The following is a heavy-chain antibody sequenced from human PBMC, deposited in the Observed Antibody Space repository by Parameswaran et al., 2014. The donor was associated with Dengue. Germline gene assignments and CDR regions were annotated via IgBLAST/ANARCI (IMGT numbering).Heavy chain of an antibody. J-gene: IGHJ6*02. D-gene: IGHD3/OR15-3a*01. CDR3: ARDRTGYTYVQGDV. Sequence: WVRQAPGQGLEWMGWINPYRGDTNYAQKFQGRVTMTRDTSITTVYLELSSLRSDDTAMYYCARDRTGYTYVQGDVWGQGTTVTVSS. CDR2: INPYRGDT. V-gene: IGHV1-2*02.